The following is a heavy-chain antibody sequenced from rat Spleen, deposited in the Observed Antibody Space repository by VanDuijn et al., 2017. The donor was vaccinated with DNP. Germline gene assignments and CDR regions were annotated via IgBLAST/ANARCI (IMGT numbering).Heavy chain of an antibody. CDR3: AREGDYYDGSYVDALDA. CDR2: ITSSGGGT. Sequence: EVQLVESGGDLVQPGGSLKLSCVASGFTFTDYWMTWIRQVPGKGLEWIASITSSGGGTFYPDSVKGRFIISRDNAKNTLYLQMDSLRSEDSATYYCAREGDYYDGSYVDALDAWGQGTSVTVSS. CDR1: GFTFTDYW. V-gene: IGHV5-31*01. J-gene: IGHJ4*01. D-gene: IGHD1-12*02.